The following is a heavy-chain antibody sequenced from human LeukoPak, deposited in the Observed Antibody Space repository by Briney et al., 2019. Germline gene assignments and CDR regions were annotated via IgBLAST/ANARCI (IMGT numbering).Heavy chain of an antibody. D-gene: IGHD6-13*01. J-gene: IGHJ4*02. CDR1: GFIFSSYW. CDR2: IKQDGSEK. CDR3: ARDGPAAGLYFDY. Sequence: GGSLRLSCAASGFIFSSYWMSWIRQTPGKGLEWVASIKQDGSEKYYVDAVQGRFTISRDNAKNSLYLQMNSLRAEDTAVYYCARDGPAAGLYFDYWGQGMLVTVSS. V-gene: IGHV3-7*03.